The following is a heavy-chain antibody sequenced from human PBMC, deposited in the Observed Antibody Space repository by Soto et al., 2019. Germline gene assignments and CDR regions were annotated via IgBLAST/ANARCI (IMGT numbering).Heavy chain of an antibody. CDR3: ATSTQGGYGDYDAFDI. V-gene: IGHV1-18*04. CDR1: GYSFASYG. CDR2: ISGYNGNT. D-gene: IGHD4-17*01. Sequence: QVQLMQSGAEVKKPGASVKVSCKASGYSFASYGVSWVRQAPGQGLEWLGWISGYNGNTNYAQKVKGRVTMTTDTATRTAHMELRSLRSDDTAVYYCATSTQGGYGDYDAFDIWGQGTTVTVSS. J-gene: IGHJ3*02.